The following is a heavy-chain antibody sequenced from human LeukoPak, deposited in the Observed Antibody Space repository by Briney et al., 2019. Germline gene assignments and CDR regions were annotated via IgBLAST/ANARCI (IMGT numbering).Heavy chain of an antibody. D-gene: IGHD2-2*01. V-gene: IGHV3-23*01. CDR1: GFTFSSYG. Sequence: GGSLGLSCAASGFTFSSYGMSWVRKAPGKGLEWVSAISGSGGSTYYADSVKGRFTISRDNYKNTLYLQMNSLRAEDTAVYYCAKDMYVSFAPLDYWGQGTLVTVSS. J-gene: IGHJ4*02. CDR3: AKDMYVSFAPLDY. CDR2: ISGSGGST.